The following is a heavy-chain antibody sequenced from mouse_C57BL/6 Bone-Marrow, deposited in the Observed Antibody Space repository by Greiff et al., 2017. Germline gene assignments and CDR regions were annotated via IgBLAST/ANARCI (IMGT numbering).Heavy chain of an antibody. D-gene: IGHD2-3*01. Sequence: QVQLQQPGAELVKPGASVKMSCKASGYTFTSYWITWVKQRPGQGLEWIGDIYPGSGSTNYNEKFKSKATLTVVTSSSTAYMQLSSLTSEDSAVYYCARYGYYNWYFDVWGTGTTVTVSS. CDR2: IYPGSGST. J-gene: IGHJ1*03. V-gene: IGHV1-55*01. CDR1: GYTFTSYW. CDR3: ARYGYYNWYFDV.